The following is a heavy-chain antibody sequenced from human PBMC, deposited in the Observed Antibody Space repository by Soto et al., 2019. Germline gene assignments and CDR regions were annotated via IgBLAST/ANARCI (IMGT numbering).Heavy chain of an antibody. CDR3: ARNNYYDSSGYYYFDY. V-gene: IGHV1-69*01. Sequence: SVKVSCKASGGTFSSYAISWVRQAPGQGLEWMGGIIPIFGTTKHAQKYQGRVTSTADESTSTVYMELSRLTSEDTALYYCARNNYYDSSGYYYFDYWGQGTPVTVSS. CDR2: IIPIFGTT. J-gene: IGHJ4*02. CDR1: GGTFSSYA. D-gene: IGHD3-22*01.